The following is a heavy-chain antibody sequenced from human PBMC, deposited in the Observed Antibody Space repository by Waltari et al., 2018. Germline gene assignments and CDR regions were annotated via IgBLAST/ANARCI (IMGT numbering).Heavy chain of an antibody. CDR1: GGTFSSYA. Sequence: QVQLVQSGAEVKKPGSSVKVSCKASGGTFSSYAISWVRQAPGQGLEWMGRIIPIFGKANYAQKFQGRVTITADKSTSTAYMELSSLRSEDTAVYYCARELGWDIVVVPAAAYYFDYWGQGTLVTVSS. CDR2: IIPIFGKA. J-gene: IGHJ4*02. V-gene: IGHV1-69*04. CDR3: ARELGWDIVVVPAAAYYFDY. D-gene: IGHD2-2*01.